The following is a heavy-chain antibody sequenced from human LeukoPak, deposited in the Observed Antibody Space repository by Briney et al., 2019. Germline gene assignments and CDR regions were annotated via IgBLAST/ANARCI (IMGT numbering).Heavy chain of an antibody. V-gene: IGHV1-69-2*01. Sequence: GASVKVSCKVSGYTFTGYYMHWVQQAPGKGLEWMGLVDPEDGETIYAEKFQGRITITADTSTDTAYMELSSLRSEDTAVYYCATAPVLGQGVSTLFGYWGQGTLVTVSS. J-gene: IGHJ4*02. D-gene: IGHD2-8*01. CDR1: GYTFTGYY. CDR3: ATAPVLGQGVSTLFGY. CDR2: VDPEDGET.